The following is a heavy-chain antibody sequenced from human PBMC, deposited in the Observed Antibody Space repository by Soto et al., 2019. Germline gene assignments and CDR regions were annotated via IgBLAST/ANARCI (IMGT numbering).Heavy chain of an antibody. Sequence: QVQLVQSGAEVKKPGASVKVSCKASGYTFTSYGISWVRQAPGQGLEWMGWISAYNGNTNYAQKLQGRVTMTTDTYXXTAYMELRSMRSDDTAVYYCAYSGSYYRIPPQFDYWGQGTLVTVSS. D-gene: IGHD1-26*01. CDR1: GYTFTSYG. J-gene: IGHJ4*02. CDR2: ISAYNGNT. V-gene: IGHV1-18*01. CDR3: AYSGSYYRIPPQFDY.